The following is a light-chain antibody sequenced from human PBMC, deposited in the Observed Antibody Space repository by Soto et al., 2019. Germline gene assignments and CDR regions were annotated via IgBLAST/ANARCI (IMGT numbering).Light chain of an antibody. CDR2: WAS. V-gene: IGKV4-1*01. CDR1: QSVLYSSDNKNY. J-gene: IGKJ4*01. Sequence: DIVMTQSPDSLAVSLGDRATINCKSSQSVLYSSDNKNYLGWYQQKTGRPPKLLIYWASTRASGVPDRFSGSGSGTDFTLTISSLQAEDVAVYYCQQYYSTPLTFGGGTKVDIK. CDR3: QQYYSTPLT.